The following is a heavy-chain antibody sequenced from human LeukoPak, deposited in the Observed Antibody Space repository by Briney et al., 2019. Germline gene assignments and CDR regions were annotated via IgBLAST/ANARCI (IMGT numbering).Heavy chain of an antibody. J-gene: IGHJ6*03. Sequence: ASVKVSCKASGYTFTGYGISWVRQAPGQGLEWMGWISAYNGNTNYARKLQGRVTMTTDTSTSTAYMELRSLRSDDTAVYYCARVSIAVAGDYYYYYMDVWGKGTTVTVSS. D-gene: IGHD6-19*01. CDR3: ARVSIAVAGDYYYYYMDV. V-gene: IGHV1-18*01. CDR2: ISAYNGNT. CDR1: GYTFTGYG.